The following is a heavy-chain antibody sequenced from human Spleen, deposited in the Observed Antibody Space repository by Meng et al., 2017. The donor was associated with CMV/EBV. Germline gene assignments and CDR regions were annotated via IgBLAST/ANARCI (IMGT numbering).Heavy chain of an antibody. CDR3: AKCEGHYYDSSGYERPDSFDL. CDR2: MSGSGDRT. J-gene: IGHJ4*02. CDR1: GFTFNSYS. D-gene: IGHD3-22*01. Sequence: GESLKISCAASGFTFNSYSMSWVRQAPGKGLEWVSGMSGSGDRTYYADSVKGRFTISRADSKNTLYLQMSSLRAGDTALYFCAKCEGHYYDSSGYERPDSFDLWGQGTLVTVSS. V-gene: IGHV3-23*01.